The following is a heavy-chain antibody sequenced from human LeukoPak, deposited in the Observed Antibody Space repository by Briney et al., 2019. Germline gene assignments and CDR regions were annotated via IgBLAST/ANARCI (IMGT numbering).Heavy chain of an antibody. J-gene: IGHJ6*04. Sequence: GGSLRLSCAASGFTFSRNGMHWVRQAPGKGLEWVASIRFDGRNKYYADSVKGRFTISRDNAKNSLYLQMNSLRAEDTAVYYCAELGITMIGGVWGKGTTVTISS. CDR3: AELGITMIGGV. CDR1: GFTFSRNG. V-gene: IGHV3-30*02. D-gene: IGHD3-10*02. CDR2: IRFDGRNK.